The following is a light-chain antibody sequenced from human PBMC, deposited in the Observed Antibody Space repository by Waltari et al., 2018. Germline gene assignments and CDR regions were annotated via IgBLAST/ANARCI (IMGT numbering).Light chain of an antibody. J-gene: IGLJ1*01. V-gene: IGLV2-23*02. CDR1: SSDVGSYDL. CDR2: AVN. Sequence: QSALTQPASVSGSPGQSITIPCTGTSSDVGSYDLVSRYQQHPGKAPKLIIYAVNARPSGVSNRFSGSQSGNTASLTISGLQAEDEADYYCCSYAGVDTFYVFGTGTKVTVL. CDR3: CSYAGVDTFYV.